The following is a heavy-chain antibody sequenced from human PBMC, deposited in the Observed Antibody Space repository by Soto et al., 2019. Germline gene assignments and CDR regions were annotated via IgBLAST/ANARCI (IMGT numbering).Heavy chain of an antibody. V-gene: IGHV4-31*03. Sequence: SETLSLPCTVSGGSISSGGYYWSWIRQHPGKGLEWIGYIYYSGSTYYNPSLKSRVTISVDTSKKQLSLTLRSVPAEDKAVYYCARVDTAMVPDPYYFDYWGQGTLVTVSS. CDR1: GGSISSGGYY. J-gene: IGHJ4*02. D-gene: IGHD5-18*01. CDR2: IYYSGST. CDR3: ARVDTAMVPDPYYFDY.